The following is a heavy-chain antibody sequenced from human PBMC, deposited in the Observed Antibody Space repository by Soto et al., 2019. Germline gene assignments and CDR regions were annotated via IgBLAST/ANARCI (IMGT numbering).Heavy chain of an antibody. V-gene: IGHV3-23*01. CDR3: AKAGNRIITIFGVVITGDWYFDL. CDR1: GFPFWSYA. J-gene: IGHJ2*01. D-gene: IGHD3-3*01. Sequence: GALRISCAASGFPFWSYAMSWVRQAPGKGLGWVSAIKGSGGSAYYAEPVKGRFTISRDNSKYTMYLQLNSLRAEDTAVYYCAKAGNRIITIFGVVITGDWYFDLWGRGTLVTVSS. CDR2: IKGSGGSA.